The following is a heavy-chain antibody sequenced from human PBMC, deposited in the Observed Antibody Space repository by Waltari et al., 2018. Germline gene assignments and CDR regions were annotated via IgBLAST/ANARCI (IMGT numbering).Heavy chain of an antibody. Sequence: EMHLVESGGGLVQPGGSLRLSCAASGFTFTTYEMNWVRQAPGKGLEWISDISSSGTSIYYADSVKGRFTISRDNAQDSLYLQMNSLRAEDTAVYYCARAAITGTGFDFWGQGSLVTVSS. CDR2: ISSSGTSI. V-gene: IGHV3-48*03. J-gene: IGHJ4*02. D-gene: IGHD1-20*01. CDR3: ARAAITGTGFDF. CDR1: GFTFTTYE.